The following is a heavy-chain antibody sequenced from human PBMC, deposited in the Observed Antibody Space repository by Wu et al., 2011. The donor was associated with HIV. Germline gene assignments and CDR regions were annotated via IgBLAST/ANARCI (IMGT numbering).Heavy chain of an antibody. Sequence: QVQLVQSGAEVKKPGASVKVSCKASGYTFTTYYMHWVRQAPGQGLEWMGIINPSGGSTTYAQKFQGRVTITADKSTTTTYMELNNLRSEDTAVYYCARGSGYHFNYNYLVVWGKGTTVTVSS. CDR3: ARGSGYHFNYNYLVV. J-gene: IGHJ6*03. D-gene: IGHD3-22*01. V-gene: IGHV1-46*01. CDR2: INPSGGST. CDR1: GYTFTTYY.